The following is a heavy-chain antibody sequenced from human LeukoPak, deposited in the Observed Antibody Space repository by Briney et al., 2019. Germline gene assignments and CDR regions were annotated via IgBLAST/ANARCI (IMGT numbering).Heavy chain of an antibody. J-gene: IGHJ4*02. CDR1: GFTFSNSA. Sequence: PGGSLRLSCAASGFTFSNSAMSWVRQAPGKGLEWVSTLSGSGITTYYADSVKGRFTISRDNSQNTLYLQMNSLRAEDTAVYYCAKAPGYSYGYVAREGFSFDYWGQGTLVTVSS. V-gene: IGHV3-23*01. CDR3: AKAPGYSYGYVAREGFSFDY. CDR2: LSGSGITT. D-gene: IGHD5-18*01.